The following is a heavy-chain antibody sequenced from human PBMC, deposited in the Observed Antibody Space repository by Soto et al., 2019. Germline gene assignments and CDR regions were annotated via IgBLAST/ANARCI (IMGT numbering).Heavy chain of an antibody. CDR1: GYTFTSYY. D-gene: IGHD5-12*01. Sequence: GASVKVSCKASGYTFTSYYMHWVRQAPGQGLEWMGIINPSGGSTSYAQKFQGRVTMTRDTSTSTVYMELSSLRSEDTAVYYCARSRMAKMATILFDYWGQGTLVTVSS. J-gene: IGHJ4*02. CDR2: INPSGGST. V-gene: IGHV1-46*03. CDR3: ARSRMAKMATILFDY.